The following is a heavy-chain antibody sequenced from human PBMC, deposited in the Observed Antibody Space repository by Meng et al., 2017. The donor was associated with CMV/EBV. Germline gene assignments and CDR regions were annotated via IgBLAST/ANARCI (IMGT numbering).Heavy chain of an antibody. CDR1: GYTFTSYY. V-gene: IGHV1-46*01. J-gene: IGHJ6*02. CDR3: ARDRIVVVPGMDV. CDR2: INPSGGST. Sequence: ASVKVSCKASGYTFTSYYMHWVRQAPGQGLEWMGIINPSGGSTSYAQKFQGRVTMTRDTSTSTVYMELSSPRSEDTAVYYCARDRIVVVPGMDVWGQGTTVTVSS. D-gene: IGHD2-2*01.